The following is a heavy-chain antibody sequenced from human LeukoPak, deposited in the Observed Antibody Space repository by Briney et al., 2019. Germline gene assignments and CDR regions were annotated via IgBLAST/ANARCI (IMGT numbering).Heavy chain of an antibody. D-gene: IGHD5-12*01. CDR2: ISSSSSYI. J-gene: IGHJ4*02. V-gene: IGHV3-21*01. CDR1: GFTFSSYS. CDR3: AREGSGYDYNFDC. Sequence: GGSLRLSCAASGFTFSSYSMNWVRQAPGKGLEWVSSISSSSSYIYYADSVKGRFTISRDSAKNSLYLQMYSLRAEDTAVYYCAREGSGYDYNFDCWGQGTLVTVSS.